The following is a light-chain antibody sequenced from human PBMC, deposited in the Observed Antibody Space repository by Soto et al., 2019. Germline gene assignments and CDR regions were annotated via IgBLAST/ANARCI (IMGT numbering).Light chain of an antibody. CDR2: AAS. Sequence: DIQMTQSRCSLSASVGDIVTITCRASQSISSDXNXXQQKPGKAPKLLIYAASSLQSGVPSRVSGSGSGKDFTLTISSMQPEDFATYYCQQSYSTPPWTCGQGTKVDIK. J-gene: IGKJ1*01. V-gene: IGKV1-39*01. CDR3: QQSYSTPPWT. CDR1: QSISSD.